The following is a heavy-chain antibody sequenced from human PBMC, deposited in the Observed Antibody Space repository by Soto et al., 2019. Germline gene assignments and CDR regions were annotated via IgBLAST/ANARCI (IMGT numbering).Heavy chain of an antibody. CDR2: IYPGDSDT. CDR1: GYSFTNYW. D-gene: IGHD2-2*01. CDR3: ARHFCISTSCYGAFDS. J-gene: IGHJ3*02. V-gene: IGHV5-51*01. Sequence: GESLKISCKGSGYSFTNYWIGWVRQMPGKGLEWMGIIYPGDSDTRYSPSFQGQVTISADKSISTAYLQWSSLKASDTAMYYCARHFCISTSCYGAFDSWGQGTMVTVSS.